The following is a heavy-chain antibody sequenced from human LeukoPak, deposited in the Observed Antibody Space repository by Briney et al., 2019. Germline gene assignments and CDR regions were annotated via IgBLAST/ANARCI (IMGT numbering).Heavy chain of an antibody. CDR2: IKQDGSEK. CDR1: GFTFSSYW. V-gene: IGHV3-7*03. CDR3: AKDVGKWESLHFFDY. D-gene: IGHD1-26*01. J-gene: IGHJ4*02. Sequence: GGSLRLSCAASGFTFSSYWMSWVRQAPGKGLEWVANIKQDGSEKYYVDSVTGRFTISRDNSRNTLYLQMNSLRGDDTAVYYCAKDVGKWESLHFFDYWGQGTLVTVSS.